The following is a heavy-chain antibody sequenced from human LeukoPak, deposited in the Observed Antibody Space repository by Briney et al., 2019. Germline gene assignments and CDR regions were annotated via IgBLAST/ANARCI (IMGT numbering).Heavy chain of an antibody. V-gene: IGHV3-23*01. CDR3: AKFGSGSYYYMDV. CDR2: ISGSGGST. CDR1: GFTFSSYA. J-gene: IGHJ6*03. Sequence: PGGSLRLSCAASGFTFSSYAMSWVRQALGKGLEWVSAISGSGGSTYYADSVKGRFTISRDNSKNTLYLQMNSLRAEDTAVYYCAKFGSGSYYYMDVWGKGTTVTVSS. D-gene: IGHD3-10*01.